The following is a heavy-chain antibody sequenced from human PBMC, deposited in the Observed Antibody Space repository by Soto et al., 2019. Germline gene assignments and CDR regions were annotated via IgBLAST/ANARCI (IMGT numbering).Heavy chain of an antibody. CDR1: GFTFSIYG. CDR3: ARDNHLGYCSGGSCYGLDS. V-gene: IGHV3-33*01. J-gene: IGHJ5*01. CDR2: AWFDGSIE. D-gene: IGHD2-15*01. Sequence: QVQLVESGGGVVQPGRSLRLSCAASGFTFSIYGVHWVRQAPGKGLEWVAIAWFDGSIEYYADSVKGRFTISRDNSKNTLYLQMNSLRAEDTAVYYCARDNHLGYCSGGSCYGLDSWGQGTLVTVSS.